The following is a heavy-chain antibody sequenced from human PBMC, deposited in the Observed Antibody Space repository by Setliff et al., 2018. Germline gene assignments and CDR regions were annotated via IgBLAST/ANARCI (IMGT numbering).Heavy chain of an antibody. CDR3: ARYSAAIRYYFDY. CDR2: IYTSGST. Sequence: TSATLSLTCTVSGGSISSGSYYWSWIRQPAGKGLEWIGHIYTSGSTNYNPSLKSRVTISVDTSKNQFSLKLSSVTAADTAVYYCARYSAAIRYYFDYWGQGTLVTVSS. D-gene: IGHD6-13*01. CDR1: GGSISSGSYY. V-gene: IGHV4-61*09. J-gene: IGHJ4*02.